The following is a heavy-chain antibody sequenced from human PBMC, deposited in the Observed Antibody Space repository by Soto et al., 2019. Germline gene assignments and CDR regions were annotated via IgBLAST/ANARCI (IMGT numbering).Heavy chain of an antibody. V-gene: IGHV1-18*01. CDR3: ARDAAAGLNDC. D-gene: IGHD6-13*01. J-gene: IGHJ4*02. CDR2: INAYNGNT. Sequence: QVQLVQSGAEVKKPGASVKVSCKASGYTFTNYGISWVRQAPGQGLEWMGWINAYNGNTKSAQKLQGRVTLTTDTSTSTAYMELRSLRSDDTPVYYCARDAAAGLNDCWGQGTLVTVSS. CDR1: GYTFTNYG.